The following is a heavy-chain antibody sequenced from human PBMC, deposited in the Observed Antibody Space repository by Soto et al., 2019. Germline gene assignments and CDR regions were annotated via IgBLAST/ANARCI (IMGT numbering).Heavy chain of an antibody. CDR2: INPNSGGT. Sequence: QEQLVQSGAEVKKPGASVKVSCKASGYTFSGDYIHWLRQAPGQGLEWMGWINPNSGGTNYAQKFQGRVTVTRDTPTSTAYMELSRLTSDDTAVYYCARSLTEGYCTITGCYTRPLYGMDVWGQGTTVTVSS. D-gene: IGHD2-2*02. V-gene: IGHV1-2*02. CDR3: ARSLTEGYCTITGCYTRPLYGMDV. J-gene: IGHJ6*02. CDR1: GYTFSGDY.